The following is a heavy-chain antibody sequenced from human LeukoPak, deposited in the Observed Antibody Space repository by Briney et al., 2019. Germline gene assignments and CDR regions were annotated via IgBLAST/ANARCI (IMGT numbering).Heavy chain of an antibody. J-gene: IGHJ6*04. CDR3: ATGYYGSGIGLYGMDV. V-gene: IGHV3-43D*04. Sequence: GGSLRLSCAASGFTFDDYAMHWVRQAPGKGLEWVSLISWDGGSTYYADSVKGRFTISRDNSKNSLYLQMNSLRAEDTALYYCATGYYGSGIGLYGMDVWGKGTTVTVSS. CDR1: GFTFDDYA. D-gene: IGHD3-10*01. CDR2: ISWDGGST.